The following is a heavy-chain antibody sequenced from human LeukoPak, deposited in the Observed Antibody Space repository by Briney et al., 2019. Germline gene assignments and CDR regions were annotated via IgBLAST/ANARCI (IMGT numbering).Heavy chain of an antibody. CDR2: INHSGST. CDR1: GGPFSGYY. CDR3: ARVIDIVAHYGMDV. V-gene: IGHV4-34*01. J-gene: IGHJ6*02. Sequence: SETLSLTCAVYGGPFSGYYWSWIRQPPGKGLEWIGEINHSGSTNYNPSLKSRVTISVDTSKNQFSLKLSSVTAADTAVYYCARVIDIVAHYGMDVWGQGTTVTVSS. D-gene: IGHD2-15*01.